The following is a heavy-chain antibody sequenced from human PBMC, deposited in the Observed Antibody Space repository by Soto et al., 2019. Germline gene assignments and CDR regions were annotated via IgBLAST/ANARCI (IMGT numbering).Heavy chain of an antibody. J-gene: IGHJ3*02. CDR2: INPSGGST. V-gene: IGHV1-46*01. CDR1: GYTFTSYY. Sequence: ASVKVSCKASGYTFTSYYIHWVRQAPGQGLEWMGIINPSGGSTSYAQKFQGRVTMTRDTSTSTVYMELSSLRSEDTAVYYCARSVGDYGIDGDGFDMWGQVTTV. D-gene: IGHD4-17*01. CDR3: ARSVGDYGIDGDGFDM.